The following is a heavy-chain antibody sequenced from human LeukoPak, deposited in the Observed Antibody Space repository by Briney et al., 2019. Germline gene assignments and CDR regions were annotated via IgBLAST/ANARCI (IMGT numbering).Heavy chain of an antibody. CDR1: GFTFSSYW. J-gene: IGHJ4*02. D-gene: IGHD2-15*01. Sequence: GGSLRLSCAASGFTFSSYWLTWVRQAPGKGLEWVANIKQDRSEKFYVDSVKGRFTISRDNSKSTLYLQMNSPRAEDTAVYYCARRYCSGGSCYDDYWGQGTLVTVSS. CDR3: ARRYCSGGSCYDDY. CDR2: IKQDRSEK. V-gene: IGHV3-7*01.